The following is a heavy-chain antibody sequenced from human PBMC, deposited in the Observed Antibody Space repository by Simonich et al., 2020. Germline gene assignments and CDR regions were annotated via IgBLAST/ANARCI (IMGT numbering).Heavy chain of an antibody. D-gene: IGHD3-10*01. Sequence: QVQLVQSGAEGKKPGASVKVSCKASGYTFTGYYMHWVRQAPGQGLEWMGRINPNGGGTNYAQKFQGRVTMTRDTSISTAYMELSRLRSDDTAVYYCARDYGSGSYYNALSDYWGQGTLVTVSS. CDR1: GYTFTGYY. CDR3: ARDYGSGSYYNALSDY. J-gene: IGHJ4*02. V-gene: IGHV1-2*06. CDR2: INPNGGGT.